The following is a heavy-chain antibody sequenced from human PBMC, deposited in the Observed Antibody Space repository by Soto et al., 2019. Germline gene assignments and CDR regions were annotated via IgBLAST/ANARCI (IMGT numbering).Heavy chain of an antibody. J-gene: IGHJ6*02. CDR2: IRSKAYGGTT. V-gene: IGHV3-49*03. CDR3: TREVGRRYSYYYGMDV. Sequence: PGESLKISCTASGFTFGDYAMSWFRQAPGKGLEWVGFIRSKAYGGTTEYAASVKGRFTISRDDSKSIAYLQMNSLKTEDAAVYYCTREVGRRYSYYYGMDVWGQGTTVTVSS. CDR1: GFTFGDYA. D-gene: IGHD1-26*01.